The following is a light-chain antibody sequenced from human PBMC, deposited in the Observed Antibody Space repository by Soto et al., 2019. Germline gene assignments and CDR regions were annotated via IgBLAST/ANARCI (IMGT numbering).Light chain of an antibody. V-gene: IGLV2-14*01. CDR1: SSDVGGYKY. CDR2: EVS. Sequence: QSVLTQPASVSGSPGQSITISCTGTSSDVGGYKYVSWYQQHPSKAPKLIIYEVSNRPSGVSNRFAASKSGNTASLTISGLQDDDETDYYCNSFTSSSTYVFGTGTKVTVL. J-gene: IGLJ1*01. CDR3: NSFTSSSTYV.